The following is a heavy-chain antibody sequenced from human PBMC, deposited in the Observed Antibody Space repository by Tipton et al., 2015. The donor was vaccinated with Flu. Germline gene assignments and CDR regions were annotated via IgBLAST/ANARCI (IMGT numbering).Heavy chain of an antibody. J-gene: IGHJ5*02. CDR2: IYYSGIT. CDR3: AAVMVANWFDP. Sequence: GLVKPSETLSLTCTVSGGSISSYYWTWIRQPPGKGLEWIGYIYYSGITNYNPSLKSRVTMSVDTSKNQFSLKLSSVTAADTAVYYCAAVMVANWFDPWGQGTLVTVSS. CDR1: GGSISSYY. D-gene: IGHD2-15*01. V-gene: IGHV4-59*01.